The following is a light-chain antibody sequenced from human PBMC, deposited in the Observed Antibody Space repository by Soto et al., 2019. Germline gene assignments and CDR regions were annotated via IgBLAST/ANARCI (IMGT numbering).Light chain of an antibody. J-gene: IGKJ2*01. CDR3: RQYKDWREGYT. Sequence: EIVMTQSPATLSVSPWERVTLSCRASQSVSSSLAWYQQGPGQAPRLLIYGAFIRATGVPVRFSGSGRGTETALTIGRLQCEDFAVYFCRQYKDWREGYTVGQRTKLQI. CDR2: GAF. CDR1: QSVSSS. V-gene: IGKV3-15*01.